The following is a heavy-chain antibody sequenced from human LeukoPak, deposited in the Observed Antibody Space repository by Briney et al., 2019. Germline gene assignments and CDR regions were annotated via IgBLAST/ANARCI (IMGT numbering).Heavy chain of an antibody. CDR1: GGSISSGGYY. CDR3: ARAKPDYGGNFPPIYYFDY. D-gene: IGHD4-23*01. V-gene: IGHV4-61*08. Sequence: PSETLSLTCTVSGGSISSGGYYWSWIRQHPGKGLEWIGYIYYSGSTNYNPSLKSRVTISVDTSKNQFSLKLSSVTAADTAVYYCARAKPDYGGNFPPIYYFDYWGQGTLVTVSS. CDR2: IYYSGST. J-gene: IGHJ4*02.